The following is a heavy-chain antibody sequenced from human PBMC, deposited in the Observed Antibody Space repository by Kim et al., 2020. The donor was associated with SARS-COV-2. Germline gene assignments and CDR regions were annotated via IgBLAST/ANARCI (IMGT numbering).Heavy chain of an antibody. V-gene: IGHV3-15*01. J-gene: IGHJ6*02. CDR3: TTGSKRYDYYGMDV. D-gene: IGHD3-22*01. Sequence: YAAPVKGRFTISRDESKNTLFLQMNSLKTEDTAVYYCTTGSKRYDYYGMDVWGQGTTVTVSS.